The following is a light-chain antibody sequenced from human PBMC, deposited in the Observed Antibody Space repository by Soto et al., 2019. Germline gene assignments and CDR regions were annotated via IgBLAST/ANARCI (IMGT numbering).Light chain of an antibody. CDR3: QQFGSSSWT. V-gene: IGKV3-20*01. J-gene: IGKJ1*01. CDR1: QSVSSNY. Sequence: EIVLTQSPGTLSLSPGERATLSCRASQSVSSNYLAWYQQKPGQAPRPLIYGASNRATGIPARFSGSGSGTDFTLTVSRLEPEDFAVYYCQQFGSSSWTFGQGTKV. CDR2: GAS.